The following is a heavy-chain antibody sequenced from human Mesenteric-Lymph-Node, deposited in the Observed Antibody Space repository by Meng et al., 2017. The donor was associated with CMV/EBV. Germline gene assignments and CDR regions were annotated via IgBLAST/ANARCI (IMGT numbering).Heavy chain of an antibody. CDR3: VREVGSSGKAGWFDP. J-gene: IGHJ5*02. Sequence: GGPLRPSCAASGFVFSSYVIQWVRRAPGKGLEWVALIASDGNRHYADSVKGRFTVSGDDSKNTVHLQMNSLTIEDSALYYCVREVGSSGKAGWFDPWGQGTLVTVSS. CDR1: GFVFSSYV. CDR2: IASDGNR. D-gene: IGHD3-10*01. V-gene: IGHV3-30*14.